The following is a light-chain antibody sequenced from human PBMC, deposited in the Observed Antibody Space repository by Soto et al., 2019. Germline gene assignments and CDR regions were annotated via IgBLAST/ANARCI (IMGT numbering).Light chain of an antibody. CDR2: GAS. CDR3: KQSKSFPLT. V-gene: IGKV3-15*01. CDR1: QSVSSN. J-gene: IGKJ4*01. Sequence: EIVMTPSPATLSVSPGERATLSCRASQSVSSNLAWYQQKPGQAPRLLIYGASTRATGIPARFSGSGSGTDFSLNISSLQPEDLATYYCKQSKSFPLTFGGGTKVDI.